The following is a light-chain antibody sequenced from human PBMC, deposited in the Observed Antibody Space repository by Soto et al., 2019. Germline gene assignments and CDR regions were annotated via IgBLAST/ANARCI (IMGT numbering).Light chain of an antibody. V-gene: IGKV3-11*01. CDR2: DAS. Sequence: EIVLTQSPATLSLSPGERATLSCRASQSVSSYLAWYQQKPGQAPRLLIYDASNRATGIPARFSGSGSRTDFTLTISSLDPEDFTYYCSQQRRNFITFGQGTRLEIK. CDR3: QQRRNFIT. J-gene: IGKJ5*01. CDR1: QSVSSY.